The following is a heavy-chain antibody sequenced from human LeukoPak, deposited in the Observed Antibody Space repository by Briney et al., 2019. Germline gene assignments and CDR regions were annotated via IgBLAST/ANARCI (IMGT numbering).Heavy chain of an antibody. CDR1: GFTVSSNY. J-gene: IGHJ5*02. CDR3: ARVSSLQEELLWFGQAPARFDP. V-gene: IGHV3-53*01. D-gene: IGHD3-10*01. Sequence: GGSLRLSCAVSGFTVSSNYMNWVRQAPGKGLEWVSIIYSGGTTDYADSVKGRFTISRDNSKNTLYVQMNSLRVEDTAVYYCARVSSLQEELLWFGQAPARFDPWGQGTLVTVSS. CDR2: IYSGGTT.